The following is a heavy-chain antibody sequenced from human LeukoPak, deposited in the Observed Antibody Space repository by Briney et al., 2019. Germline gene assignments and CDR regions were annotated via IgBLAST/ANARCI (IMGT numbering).Heavy chain of an antibody. V-gene: IGHV1-18*01. D-gene: IGHD2-2*01. CDR2: ISAYNGNT. CDR1: GYTFTSYG. CDR3: ARAGYCSSTSCSMSGWFDP. J-gene: IGHJ5*02. Sequence: APVKDSCKASGYTFTSYGISWVRQAPGQGLEWMGWISAYNGNTNYAQKLQGRVTRTKDTSTSTAYMELGSLRSDDTAVYYCARAGYCSSTSCSMSGWFDPWGQGTLVTVSS.